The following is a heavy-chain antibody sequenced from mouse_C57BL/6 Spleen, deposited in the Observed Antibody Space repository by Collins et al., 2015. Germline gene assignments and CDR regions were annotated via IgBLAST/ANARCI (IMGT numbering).Heavy chain of an antibody. CDR3: ARGPYYGNYFDY. J-gene: IGHJ2*01. V-gene: IGHV1-76*01. Sequence: NEKFKGKATLTAEKSSSTAYMQLSSLTSEDSAVYFCARGPYYGNYFDYWGQGTTLTVSS. D-gene: IGHD2-10*01.